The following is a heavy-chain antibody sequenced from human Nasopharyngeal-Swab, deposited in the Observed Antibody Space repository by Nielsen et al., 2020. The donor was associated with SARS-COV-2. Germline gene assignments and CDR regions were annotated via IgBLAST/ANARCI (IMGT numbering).Heavy chain of an antibody. V-gene: IGHV4-39*07. Sequence: WIRQPPGKGLEWIGSICYSGSTYYNPSLKSRVTISVDTSKNQFSLRLSSVTAADTAVYYCARRAVGGYHPNYYYGMDVWGQGTTVTVSS. D-gene: IGHD5-18*01. CDR2: ICYSGST. CDR3: ARRAVGGYHPNYYYGMDV. J-gene: IGHJ6*02.